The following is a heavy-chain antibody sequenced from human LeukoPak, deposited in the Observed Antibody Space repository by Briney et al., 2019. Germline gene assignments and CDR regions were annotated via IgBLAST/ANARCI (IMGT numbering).Heavy chain of an antibody. V-gene: IGHV1-8*01. D-gene: IGHD3-3*01. J-gene: IGHJ6*02. CDR3: ARGSSVNYDFWSGYAASYYYYGMDV. CDR1: GYTFTSYD. CDR2: MNPNSGNT. Sequence: ASVKVSCKASGYTFTSYDINWVRQAPGQGLEWMGWMNPNSGNTGYAQKFQDRVTMTRNTSISTAYMELSSLRSEDTAVYYCARGSSVNYDFWSGYAASYYYYGMDVWGQGTTVTVSS.